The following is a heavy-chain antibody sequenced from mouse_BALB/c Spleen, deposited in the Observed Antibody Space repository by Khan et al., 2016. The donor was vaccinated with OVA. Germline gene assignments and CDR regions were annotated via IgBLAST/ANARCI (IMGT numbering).Heavy chain of an antibody. CDR2: ISPGSGDT. Sequence: VQFQESGAELARPGASVKLSCKASGYTFTDYYINWVKQRTGQGLEWIGEISPGSGDTYYNEKFKGKATLTADKSSSTAYMQLSSLTSEASAVYFGARRNYFGYTFAYWGQGTLVTVSA. CDR3: ARRNYFGYTFAY. V-gene: IGHV1-77*01. CDR1: GYTFTDYY. J-gene: IGHJ3*01. D-gene: IGHD1-2*01.